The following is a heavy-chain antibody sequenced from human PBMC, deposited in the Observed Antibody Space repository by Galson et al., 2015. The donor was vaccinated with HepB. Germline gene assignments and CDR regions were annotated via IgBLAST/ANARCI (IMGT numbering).Heavy chain of an antibody. CDR3: ARRAPDTAMVYDAFDI. J-gene: IGHJ3*02. CDR1: GYTFTSYY. V-gene: IGHV1-46*01. D-gene: IGHD5-18*01. Sequence: SVKVSCKASGYTFTSYYMHWVRQAPGQGLEWMGIINPSGGSTSYAQKFQGRVTMTRDTSTSTVYMELSSLRSEDTAVYYCARRAPDTAMVYDAFDIWGQGTMVTVSS. CDR2: INPSGGST.